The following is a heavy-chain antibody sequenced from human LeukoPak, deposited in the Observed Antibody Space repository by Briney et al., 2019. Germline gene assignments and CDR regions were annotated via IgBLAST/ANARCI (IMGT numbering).Heavy chain of an antibody. J-gene: IGHJ4*02. CDR1: GYTLTELS. Sequence: ASVKVSFKVSGYTLTELSMHWVRQAPGKGLEWMGGFDPEDGETIYAQKFQGRVTMTEGTSTDTAYMELSSLRSEDTAVYYCATDRSGIAVAGSPKTKPEQFDYWGQGTLVTVSS. V-gene: IGHV1-24*01. D-gene: IGHD6-19*01. CDR3: ATDRSGIAVAGSPKTKPEQFDY. CDR2: FDPEDGET.